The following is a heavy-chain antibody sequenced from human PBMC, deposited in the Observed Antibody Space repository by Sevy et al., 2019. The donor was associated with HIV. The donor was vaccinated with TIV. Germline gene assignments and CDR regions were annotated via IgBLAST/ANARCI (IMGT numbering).Heavy chain of an antibody. Sequence: GGSLRLSCAASGFTFSSYWMHWVRQAPGKGLVWVSRINSDGSSTSYAVSVKGRFTISRDNAKNTLYLQMNSLRAEDTAVYYCARGPNIAARLEYYYYGMDVWGQGTTVTVSS. V-gene: IGHV3-74*01. J-gene: IGHJ6*02. CDR3: ARGPNIAARLEYYYYGMDV. CDR2: INSDGSST. CDR1: GFTFSSYW. D-gene: IGHD6-6*01.